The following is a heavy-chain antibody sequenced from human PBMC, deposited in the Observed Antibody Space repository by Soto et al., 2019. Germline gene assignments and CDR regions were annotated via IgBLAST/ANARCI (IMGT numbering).Heavy chain of an antibody. V-gene: IGHV3-23*01. CDR2: ISGNGGTT. J-gene: IGHJ4*02. D-gene: IGHD6-19*01. Sequence: GGSLRLSCAASGFTFSSYAMSWVRQAPGKGLEWVSVISGNGGTTFYADSVKGRFTISRDNSKNTLYLQMNSLRAGDTAIYYCAKDIGVAGSSRRSFDSWGQGTLVTVSS. CDR3: AKDIGVAGSSRRSFDS. CDR1: GFTFSSYA.